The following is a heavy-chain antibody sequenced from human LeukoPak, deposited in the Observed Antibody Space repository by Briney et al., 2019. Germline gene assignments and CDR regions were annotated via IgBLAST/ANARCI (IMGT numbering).Heavy chain of an antibody. CDR1: GVIVSSNS. V-gene: IGHV3-66*01. CDR2: IYSDGSGGST. CDR3: ARTYGSGSLDY. Sequence: GGSLRLSCAASGVIVSSNSMTWVRQAPGKGLEWVSLIYSDGSGGSTYYADSVKGRFTISRDNAKNSVYLQMNSLRAEDTAVYYCARTYGSGSLDYGGQGTLVTVSS. D-gene: IGHD2-15*01. J-gene: IGHJ4*02.